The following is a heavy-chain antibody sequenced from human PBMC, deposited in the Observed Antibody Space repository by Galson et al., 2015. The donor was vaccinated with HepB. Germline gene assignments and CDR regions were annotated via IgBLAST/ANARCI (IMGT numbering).Heavy chain of an antibody. CDR1: GFTFSDYY. J-gene: IGHJ5*02. CDR2: ISSSGSTI. Sequence: SLRLSCAASGFTFSDYYMSWIRQAPGKGLEWVSYISSSGSTIYYADSVKGRFTISRDNAKNSLYLQMNGLRAEDTAVYYCAREYRPTFGSGNYYPNWFDPWGQGTLVTVSS. V-gene: IGHV3-11*04. CDR3: AREYRPTFGSGNYYPNWFDP. D-gene: IGHD3-10*01.